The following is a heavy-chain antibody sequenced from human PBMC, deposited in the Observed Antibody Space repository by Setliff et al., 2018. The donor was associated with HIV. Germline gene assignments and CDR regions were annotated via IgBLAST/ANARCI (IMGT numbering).Heavy chain of an antibody. D-gene: IGHD3-22*01. CDR2: IYYSGST. CDR1: GGSISSGDYY. V-gene: IGHV4-30-4*08. CDR3: AREGPYYYDSSGYYFDY. Sequence: PSETLSLTCTVSGGSISSGDYYWSWIRQPPGKGLEWTGYIYYSGSTYYNPSLKSRVTISVDTSKNQFSLKLSSVTAADTAVYYCAREGPYYYDSSGYYFDYWGQGTLVTVSS. J-gene: IGHJ4*02.